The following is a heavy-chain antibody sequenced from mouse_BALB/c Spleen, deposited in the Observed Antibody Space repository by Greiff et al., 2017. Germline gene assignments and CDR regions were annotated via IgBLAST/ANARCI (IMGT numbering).Heavy chain of an antibody. CDR1: GFNIKDTY. Sequence: EVQGVESGAELVKPGASVKLSCTASGFNIKDTYMHWVKQRPEQGLEWIGRIDPANGNTKYDPKFQGKATITADTSSNTAYLQLSSLTSEDTAVYYCARWGMITTGYYFDYWGQGTTLTVSS. CDR3: ARWGMITTGYYFDY. V-gene: IGHV14-3*02. D-gene: IGHD2-4*01. J-gene: IGHJ2*01. CDR2: IDPANGNT.